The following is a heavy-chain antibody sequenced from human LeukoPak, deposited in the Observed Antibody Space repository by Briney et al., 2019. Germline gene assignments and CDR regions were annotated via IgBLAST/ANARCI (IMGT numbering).Heavy chain of an antibody. V-gene: IGHV3-21*01. CDR1: GFTFSSYS. CDR3: ASSRRFDWLLY. CDR2: ISSSSSYI. D-gene: IGHD3-9*01. J-gene: IGHJ4*02. Sequence: PEGSLRLSCAASGFTFSSYSMNWVRQAPGKGLEWVSSISSSSSYIYYADSVKGRFTISRDNAKNSLYLQMNSLRAEDTAVYYCASSRRFDWLLYWGQGTLVTVSS.